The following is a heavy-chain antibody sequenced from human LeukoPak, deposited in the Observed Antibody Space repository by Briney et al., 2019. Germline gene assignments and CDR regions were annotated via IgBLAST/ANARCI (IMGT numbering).Heavy chain of an antibody. D-gene: IGHD3-22*01. V-gene: IGHV3-23*01. CDR2: IIGSGGST. J-gene: IGHJ4*02. Sequence: GGSLRLSCAASGFTFSSNAMSWVGQAPGKGLEGVSAIIGSGGSTYYADSVKGLFTISRENSKSTLNLQMNSLRVEDTAVYSCAKDPRASSAYYYDRLGYWGQGTLVTVSS. CDR3: AKDPRASSAYYYDRLGY. CDR1: GFTFSSNA.